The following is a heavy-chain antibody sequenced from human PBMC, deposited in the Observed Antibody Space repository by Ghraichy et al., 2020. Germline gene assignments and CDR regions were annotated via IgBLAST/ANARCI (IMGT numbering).Heavy chain of an antibody. V-gene: IGHV3-21*01. Sequence: GGSLRLSCAASEFTFSNYNLNWVRQAPGGGLEWVSSIGTSTTYIYYADSVKGRFTISSDNAKNSLYLQMNSLRAEDTAVYYCARQWNYYDGSGYYFDAFDIWGQGTMVTVSS. CDR1: EFTFSNYN. CDR3: ARQWNYYDGSGYYFDAFDI. D-gene: IGHD3-22*01. J-gene: IGHJ3*02. CDR2: IGTSTTYI.